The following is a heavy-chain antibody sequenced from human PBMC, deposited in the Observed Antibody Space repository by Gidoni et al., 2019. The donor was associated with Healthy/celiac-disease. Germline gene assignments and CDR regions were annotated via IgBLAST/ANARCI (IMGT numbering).Heavy chain of an antibody. CDR1: GDSVSSNSAA. V-gene: IGHV6-1*01. Sequence: QVQLQQSGPGLVKHSQTLSLTCAIPGDSVSSNSAAWNWIRQYPSRGLAWLGRTDYRSKWYNNYAVSVKSRITINPDTSKNQFSLQLNSVTPEDTAVYYCARDRVGWELSFDYWGQGTLVTVSS. CDR2: TDYRSKWYN. D-gene: IGHD1-26*01. J-gene: IGHJ4*02. CDR3: ARDRVGWELSFDY.